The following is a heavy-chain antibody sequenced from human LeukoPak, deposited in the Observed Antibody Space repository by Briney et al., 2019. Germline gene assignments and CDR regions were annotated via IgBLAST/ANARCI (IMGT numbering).Heavy chain of an antibody. CDR3: ARGAYYGSGSYYSAFDI. J-gene: IGHJ3*02. CDR2: MNPNSGNT. D-gene: IGHD3-10*01. V-gene: IGHV1-8*01. CDR1: GYTFTSYD. Sequence: ASVKVSCKASGYTFTSYDVNWVRQAPGQGLEWMGWMNPNSGNTGYAQKFQGRVTMTRNTSITTAYMELSSLRSEDTAVYYCARGAYYGSGSYYSAFDIWGQGTMVTVSS.